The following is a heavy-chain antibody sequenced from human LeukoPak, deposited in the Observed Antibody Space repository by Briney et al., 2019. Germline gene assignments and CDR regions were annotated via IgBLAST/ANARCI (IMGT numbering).Heavy chain of an antibody. Sequence: PGRSLRLSCAASGFTFRSYGMHWVRQAPGKGLEWVAVIWYDGRDKYYADSVKGRFTISRDNSKNTLYLQMNSLRAEDTAAYYCAKHYGSGSYYNYFDYWGQGTLVSVSS. CDR2: IWYDGRDK. CDR1: GFTFRSYG. CDR3: AKHYGSGSYYNYFDY. D-gene: IGHD3-10*01. J-gene: IGHJ4*02. V-gene: IGHV3-33*06.